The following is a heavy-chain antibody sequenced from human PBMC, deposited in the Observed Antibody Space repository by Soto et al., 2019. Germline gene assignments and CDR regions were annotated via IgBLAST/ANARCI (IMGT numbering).Heavy chain of an antibody. D-gene: IGHD1-1*01. Sequence: EVQLLESGGGLVQPGGSLRLSCAVSGFSFSTYGVTWVRQAPGKGLEWVSGVSGGSGVTHYADSVKGRFTIAGDNSKNTVYLHMNSLRVEDTAVYYCAKWNGYGDYWGQGTLVTVSS. J-gene: IGHJ4*02. V-gene: IGHV3-23*01. CDR2: VSGGSGVT. CDR1: GFSFSTYG. CDR3: AKWNGYGDY.